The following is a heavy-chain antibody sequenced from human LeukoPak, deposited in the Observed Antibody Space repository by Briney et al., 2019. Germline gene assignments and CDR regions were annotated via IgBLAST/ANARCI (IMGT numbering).Heavy chain of an antibody. CDR3: AKDVAVAGTWVY. CDR2: ISGSGGST. Sequence: GGSLRLSCVASGFTFTSDAMNWVRQAPGKGLEWVSAISGSGGSTYYADSVKGRFTISRDNSKNTLCLQMNSLRAEDTAVYYCAKDVAVAGTWVYWGQGTLVTVSS. J-gene: IGHJ4*02. D-gene: IGHD6-19*01. V-gene: IGHV3-23*01. CDR1: GFTFTSDA.